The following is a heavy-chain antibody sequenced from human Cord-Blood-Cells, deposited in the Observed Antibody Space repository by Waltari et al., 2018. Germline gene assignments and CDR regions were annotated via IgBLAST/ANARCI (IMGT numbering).Heavy chain of an antibody. CDR3: ARVSQSDYDILTGYSGYYYMDV. CDR2: FYTSGST. Sequence: QVQLQESGPGLVKPSETLSLTCTVSGGSISSYSWSWSRQPAGQGPEWIGRFYTSGSTNYNPSLKSRVTMSVDTSKNQFSLKLSSVTAADTAVYYCARVSQSDYDILTGYSGYYYMDVWGKGTTVTVSS. CDR1: GGSISSYS. V-gene: IGHV4-4*07. D-gene: IGHD3-9*01. J-gene: IGHJ6*03.